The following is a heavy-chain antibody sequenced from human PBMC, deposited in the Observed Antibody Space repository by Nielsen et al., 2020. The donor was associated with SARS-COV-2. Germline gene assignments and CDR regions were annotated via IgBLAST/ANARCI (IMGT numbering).Heavy chain of an antibody. CDR2: INAGNGNT. J-gene: IGHJ4*02. CDR3: ARGPLAAAGTADY. D-gene: IGHD6-13*01. Sequence: ASVKVSCKASGYTFTSYAMHWVRQAPGQRLEWMGWINAGNGNTKYSQKFQGRVTITRDTSAGTAYMELSSLRSEDTAVYYCARGPLAAAGTADYWGQGTLVTVSS. CDR1: GYTFTSYA. V-gene: IGHV1-3*01.